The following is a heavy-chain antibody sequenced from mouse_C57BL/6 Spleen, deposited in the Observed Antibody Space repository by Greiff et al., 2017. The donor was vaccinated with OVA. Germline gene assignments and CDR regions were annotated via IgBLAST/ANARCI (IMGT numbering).Heavy chain of an antibody. CDR2: IDPSDSYT. CDR1: GYTFTSYW. D-gene: IGHD2-3*01. CDR3: ARGTPYDGYFLYYFDY. J-gene: IGHJ2*01. Sequence: QVQLKESGAELVMPGASVKLSCKASGYTFTSYWMHWVKQRPGQGLEWIGEIDPSDSYTNYNQKFKGKSTLTVDKSSSTAYMQLSSLTSEDSAVYYCARGTPYDGYFLYYFDYWGQGTTLTVSS. V-gene: IGHV1-69*01.